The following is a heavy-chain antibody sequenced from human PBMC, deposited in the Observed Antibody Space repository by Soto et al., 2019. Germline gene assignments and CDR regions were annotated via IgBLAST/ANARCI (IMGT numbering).Heavy chain of an antibody. CDR3: ARGGGDCSGGSCYFWRYYFDY. V-gene: IGHV3-66*01. J-gene: IGHJ4*02. Sequence: EVQLVESGGGLVQPGGSLRLSCAASGFTVSSNYMSWVRQAPGKGLEWVSVIYSGGSTYYADSVKGRFTISRDNSKNTLYLQMNSLGDEDTAVYYCARGGGDCSGGSCYFWRYYFDYWGQGTLVTVSS. CDR2: IYSGGST. CDR1: GFTVSSNY. D-gene: IGHD2-15*01.